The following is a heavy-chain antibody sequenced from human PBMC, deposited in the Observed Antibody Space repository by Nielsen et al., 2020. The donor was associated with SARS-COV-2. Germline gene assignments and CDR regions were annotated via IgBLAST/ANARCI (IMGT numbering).Heavy chain of an antibody. CDR3: ARVVDDGQFYFDY. V-gene: IGHV1-3*01. Sequence: ASVKVSCKASGYTFTSYAMHWVRQAPGQRLEWMGWINAGNGNTKYSQKFQGRVTITRDTSASTAYMELSSLRSEDTAVNYCARVVDDGQFYFDYWGQGTLVTVSS. CDR2: INAGNGNT. CDR1: GYTFTSYA. D-gene: IGHD2-21*01. J-gene: IGHJ4*02.